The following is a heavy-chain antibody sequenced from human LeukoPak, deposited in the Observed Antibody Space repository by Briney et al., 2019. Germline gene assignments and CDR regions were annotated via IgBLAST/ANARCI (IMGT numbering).Heavy chain of an antibody. D-gene: IGHD6-19*01. CDR1: GGTFSSYA. Sequence: SVKVSCKASGGTFSSYAIRWVRQAPGQGLEWMGGIIPIFGTANYAQKFQGRVTITADKSTSTAYMELSSLRSEDTAVYYCARDQGSSGWYLDYWGQGTLVTVSS. CDR3: ARDQGSSGWYLDY. CDR2: IIPIFGTA. V-gene: IGHV1-69*06. J-gene: IGHJ4*02.